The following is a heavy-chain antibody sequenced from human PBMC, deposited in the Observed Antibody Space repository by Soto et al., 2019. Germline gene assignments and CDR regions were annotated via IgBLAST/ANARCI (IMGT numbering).Heavy chain of an antibody. CDR3: VKEAGTIYFEH. CDR1: GFTFDDYT. Sequence: LRLSCAASGFTFDDYTIHWVRQAPGKGLEWVSLINWDSSKTYYADPVKGRFAITRDNSKNSLFLQMNSLRTEDTALYYCVKEAGTIYFEHWGQGALVTVSS. CDR2: INWDSSKT. D-gene: IGHD6-19*01. V-gene: IGHV3-43*01. J-gene: IGHJ4*02.